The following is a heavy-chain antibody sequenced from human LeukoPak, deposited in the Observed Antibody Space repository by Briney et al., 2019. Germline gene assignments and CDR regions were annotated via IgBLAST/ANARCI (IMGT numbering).Heavy chain of an antibody. CDR2: ISYDGFNK. D-gene: IGHD3-10*01. V-gene: IGHV3-33*01. J-gene: IGHJ5*02. Sequence: GGSLRLSCAASGLTFSSYGMHWVRRAPGKGLEWVAIISYDGFNKYYAESVKGRFTISRDNSQSTLYLQMNSLRVEDTALYYCARDFGSGADQWGQGTLVIVSS. CDR1: GLTFSSYG. CDR3: ARDFGSGADQ.